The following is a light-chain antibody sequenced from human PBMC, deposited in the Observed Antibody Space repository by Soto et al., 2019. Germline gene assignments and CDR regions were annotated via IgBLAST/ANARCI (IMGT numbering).Light chain of an antibody. V-gene: IGKV1-27*01. CDR1: QDISNY. CDR3: QKYSSAPPFT. CDR2: AAS. Sequence: DIQMTQSPSSLSASVGDRVTITCRASQDISNYLAWYQQKPGKVPKLLIYAASTLQSGVPSRFSGSGSGTDFTLTISSLQPEDVAAYYCQKYSSAPPFTFGPGTKVDIK. J-gene: IGKJ3*01.